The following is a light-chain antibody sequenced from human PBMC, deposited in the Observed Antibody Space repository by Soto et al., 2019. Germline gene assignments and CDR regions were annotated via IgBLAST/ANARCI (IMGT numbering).Light chain of an antibody. CDR3: QQYNSYPWT. Sequence: DIQMTQSPSALSASVGDRVTITCRASQTISSWLAWYQQKSGKAPKLLIHKASNLESGVPSRFSGSGSGTEFTLTISSLQPDDFASYYCQQYNSYPWTFGQGTKVEIK. V-gene: IGKV1-5*03. CDR2: KAS. J-gene: IGKJ1*01. CDR1: QTISSW.